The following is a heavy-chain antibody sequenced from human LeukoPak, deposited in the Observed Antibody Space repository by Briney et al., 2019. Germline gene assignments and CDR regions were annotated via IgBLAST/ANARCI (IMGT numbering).Heavy chain of an antibody. CDR2: ISYYGSNK. CDR3: AKHSAGVGARALGLDY. CDR1: GFTFSSYR. V-gene: IGHV3-30*18. Sequence: PGRSLRLSCAVSGFTFSSYRMQWVRQAPGKGLEWVAVISYYGSNKYYADSVKGRFTISRDNSKNTLYLQMNSLRAEDTAVYYCAKHSAGVGARALGLDYWGQGTLVTVSS. J-gene: IGHJ4*02. D-gene: IGHD1-26*01.